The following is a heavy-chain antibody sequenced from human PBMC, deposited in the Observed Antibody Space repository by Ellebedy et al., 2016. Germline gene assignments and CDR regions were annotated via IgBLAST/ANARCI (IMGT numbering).Heavy chain of an antibody. CDR1: GGSISSYY. Sequence: SETLSLXCTVSGGSISSYYWSWIRQPPGKGLEWIGYIYYSGSTNYNPSLKSRVTISVDTSKNQFSLKLSSVTAADTAVYYCARHLHGGYGEGFDYWGQGTLVTVSS. V-gene: IGHV4-59*08. D-gene: IGHD5-12*01. J-gene: IGHJ4*02. CDR3: ARHLHGGYGEGFDY. CDR2: IYYSGST.